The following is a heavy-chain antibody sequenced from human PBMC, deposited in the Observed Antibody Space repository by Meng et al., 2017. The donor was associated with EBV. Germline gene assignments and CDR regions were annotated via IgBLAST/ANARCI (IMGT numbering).Heavy chain of an antibody. Sequence: QVEWVRSEAEVKKPGSSVKVSCKTSGGPFRYYASSWVRQAPGQGLEWLGGFLPRLGAPNYAQKFNGRVKITADESTSTHYMDLSSLRSEDTAIYYCASESGRGYTPDYWGQGTLVTVSS. CDR2: FLPRLGAP. D-gene: IGHD3-10*01. J-gene: IGHJ4*02. CDR1: GGPFRYYA. CDR3: ASESGRGYTPDY. V-gene: IGHV1-69*01.